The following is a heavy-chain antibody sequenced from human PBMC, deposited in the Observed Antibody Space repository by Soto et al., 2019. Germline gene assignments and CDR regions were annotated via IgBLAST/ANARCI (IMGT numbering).Heavy chain of an antibody. CDR2: IYATGTT. CDR1: GASISGFY. D-gene: IGHD1-1*01. Sequence: SETLSLTCTISGASISGFYWSWIRKSAGKGLEWIGRIYATGTTDYNPSLKSRVMMSVDTSKKQFSLKLRSVTAADTAVYYCVRDGTKTLRDWFDPWGQGISVTVSS. CDR3: VRDGTKTLRDWFDP. V-gene: IGHV4-4*07. J-gene: IGHJ5*02.